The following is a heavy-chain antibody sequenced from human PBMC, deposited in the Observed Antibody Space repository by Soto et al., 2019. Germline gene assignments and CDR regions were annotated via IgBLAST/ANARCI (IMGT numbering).Heavy chain of an antibody. CDR1: GYTFTSYG. V-gene: IGHV1-18*01. J-gene: IGHJ3*02. Sequence: ASVKVSCKASGYTFTSYGISWGRQAPGQGLEWMGWISAYNGNTNYAQKLQGRVTMTTDTSTSTAYMELRSLRSDDTAVYYCASVAIFGVVIGAFDIWGQGTMVTVSS. CDR2: ISAYNGNT. D-gene: IGHD3-3*01. CDR3: ASVAIFGVVIGAFDI.